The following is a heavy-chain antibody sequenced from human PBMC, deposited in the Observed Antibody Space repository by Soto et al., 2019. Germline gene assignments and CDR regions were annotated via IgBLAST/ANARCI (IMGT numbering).Heavy chain of an antibody. CDR2: IEISGRAT. CDR1: GFSFSNYA. J-gene: IGHJ4*02. Sequence: DVQLLESGGGLVQPGGSLRLSCIASGFSFSNYAMIWVRQAPGKGPEWVSSIEISGRATYYADAVKGRFTIFRDDSKNAVYLQMNSLRGEDTAVYFCAKGDGGYFDHWGQGSLVTVSS. D-gene: IGHD3-16*01. CDR3: AKGDGGYFDH. V-gene: IGHV3-23*05.